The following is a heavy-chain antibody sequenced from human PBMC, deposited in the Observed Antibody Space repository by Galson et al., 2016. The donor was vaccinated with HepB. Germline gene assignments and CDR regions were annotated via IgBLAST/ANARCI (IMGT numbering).Heavy chain of an antibody. CDR3: AHTGPPRTDDDYRPWSFDL. D-gene: IGHD4-17*01. Sequence: PALVKPPQTLTLTCTFSGFSLRTRGVGVGWIRQPPGKALEWFALVYWDDHKRYSPSLQSRLTITKDTSKNQVVLTMTNMDPVDTATYYCAHTGPPRTDDDYRPWSFDLWGRGTLVTVSS. CDR1: GFSLRTRGVG. V-gene: IGHV2-5*02. J-gene: IGHJ2*01. CDR2: VYWDDHK.